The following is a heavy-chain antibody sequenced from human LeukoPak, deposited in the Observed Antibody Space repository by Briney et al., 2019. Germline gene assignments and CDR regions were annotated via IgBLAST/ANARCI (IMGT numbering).Heavy chain of an antibody. CDR3: ARVDNTLVRGAIPDYFGY. V-gene: IGHV1-2*02. CDR2: INPYRGGT. D-gene: IGHD3-10*01. Sequence: GASVKVSCKASGYTFTDYYIHWVRQAPGQGLEWMGWINPYRGGTNYAQKFQGRVTMTRDTSISTAYMELSGLGSDDTAVFYCARVDNTLVRGAIPDYFGYWGQGTLVTVSS. CDR1: GYTFTDYY. J-gene: IGHJ4*02.